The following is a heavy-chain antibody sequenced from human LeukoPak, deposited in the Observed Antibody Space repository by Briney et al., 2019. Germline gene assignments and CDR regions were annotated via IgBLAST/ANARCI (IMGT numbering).Heavy chain of an antibody. Sequence: SETLSLTCTVSGGSISSGGYYWSWIRQHPGKGLEWIGYIYYSGSTYYNPSLKSRVTISVDTSKNQFSLKLSSVTAADTAVYYCARGGIVGADHDAFDIWGQGTMVTVSS. J-gene: IGHJ3*02. CDR1: GGSISSGGYY. V-gene: IGHV4-31*03. CDR2: IYYSGST. CDR3: ARGGIVGADHDAFDI. D-gene: IGHD1-26*01.